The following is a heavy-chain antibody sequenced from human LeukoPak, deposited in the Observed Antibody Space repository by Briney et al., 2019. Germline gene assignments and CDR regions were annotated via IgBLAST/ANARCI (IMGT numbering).Heavy chain of an antibody. J-gene: IGHJ6*02. CDR2: ISGSGGST. CDR1: GFTLSSYT. CDR3: ASRLLSAYYYGMDV. Sequence: GGSLRLSCAASGFTLSSYTMSWVSQAPGKGLEWVSGISGSGGSTDYADSVKGRFTISRDNSKNTLYLQMNSLRAEDTAVYYCASRLLSAYYYGMDVWGQGTTVTVSS. V-gene: IGHV3-23*01. D-gene: IGHD2-15*01.